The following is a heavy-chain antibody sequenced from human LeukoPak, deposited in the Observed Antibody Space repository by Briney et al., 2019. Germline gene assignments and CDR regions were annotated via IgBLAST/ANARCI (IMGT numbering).Heavy chain of an antibody. J-gene: IGHJ4*02. CDR3: ARIGGDLQDS. D-gene: IGHD3-16*01. CDR1: GYSISSGYY. Sequence: SKTLSLTCIVSGYSISSGYYWGWIRQPPGKGLEYIGSIYHSGNTYYNSSLKSRVTISVDTSKNHFSLKLTSVTAADTAVYYCARIGGDLQDSWGQGTLVTVSS. CDR2: IYHSGNT. V-gene: IGHV4-38-2*02.